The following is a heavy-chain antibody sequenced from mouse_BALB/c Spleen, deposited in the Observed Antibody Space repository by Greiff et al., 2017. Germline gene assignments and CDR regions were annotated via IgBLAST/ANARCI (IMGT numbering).Heavy chain of an antibody. Sequence: EVQLVESGGGLVKPGGSLKLSCAASGFTFSSYAMSWVRQSPEKRLEWVAEISSGGSYTYYPDTVTGRFTISRDNAKNTLYLEMSSLRSEDTAMYYCARAYGYDGAWFAYWGQGTLVTVSA. CDR2: ISSGGSYT. D-gene: IGHD2-2*01. J-gene: IGHJ3*01. CDR3: ARAYGYDGAWFAY. CDR1: GFTFSSYA. V-gene: IGHV5-9-4*01.